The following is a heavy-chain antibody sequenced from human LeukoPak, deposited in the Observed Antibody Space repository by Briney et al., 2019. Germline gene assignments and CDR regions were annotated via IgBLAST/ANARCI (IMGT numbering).Heavy chain of an antibody. D-gene: IGHD2-21*01. Sequence: SVKVSCKASGGTFSSYAISWVRQAPGQGLEWMGGIIPIFGTANYAQKFQGRVTITADESTSTAYMEPSSLRSEDTAVYYCARVGTYCGGDCYFDYWGQGTLVTVSS. V-gene: IGHV1-69*01. CDR3: ARVGTYCGGDCYFDY. CDR2: IIPIFGTA. J-gene: IGHJ4*02. CDR1: GGTFSSYA.